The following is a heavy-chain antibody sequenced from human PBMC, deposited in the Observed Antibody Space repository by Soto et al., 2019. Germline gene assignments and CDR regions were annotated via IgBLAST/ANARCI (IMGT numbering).Heavy chain of an antibody. D-gene: IGHD3-3*01. CDR2: INPHGGST. CDR1: GDTFTSYY. V-gene: IGHV1-46*01. CDR3: ARSSGGNFGIIIEGPNWFDP. J-gene: IGHJ5*02. Sequence: ASVKVSCKAPGDTFTSYYLNWVRQAPGQGLEWMGVINPHGGSTKYAQKFQGRITMTRDTSRSTVYMELGSLRSDDTAIYYCARSSGGNFGIIIEGPNWFDPWGQGTLVTVSS.